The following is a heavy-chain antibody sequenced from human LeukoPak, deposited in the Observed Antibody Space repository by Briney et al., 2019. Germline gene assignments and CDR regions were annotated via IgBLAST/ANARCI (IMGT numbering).Heavy chain of an antibody. V-gene: IGHV3-23*01. D-gene: IGHD3-10*01. J-gene: IGHJ3*02. Sequence: GESLRLSCAASGFTFSSYAMSWVRQAPGKGLEWVSAISGLGGSTYYADSVKGRFTISRDNSKNTLYLQMNSLRAEDTAVYYCAKVRTMVRGGLDAFDIWGQGTMVTVSS. CDR1: GFTFSSYA. CDR2: ISGLGGST. CDR3: AKVRTMVRGGLDAFDI.